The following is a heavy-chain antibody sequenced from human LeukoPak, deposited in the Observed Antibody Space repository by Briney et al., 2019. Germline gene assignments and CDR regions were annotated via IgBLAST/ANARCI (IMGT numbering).Heavy chain of an antibody. J-gene: IGHJ4*02. CDR3: AFGASNWDQFDY. Sequence: GESLKISCKGSGYRFTSHWIARVRQMPGKGLEWMGIIYPGDSDTRYSPSFQGQATISADASINTAYLRCSSLEASDTAMYFCAFGASNWDQFDYWGQGTLVTVSS. D-gene: IGHD7-27*01. V-gene: IGHV5-51*01. CDR2: IYPGDSDT. CDR1: GYRFTSHW.